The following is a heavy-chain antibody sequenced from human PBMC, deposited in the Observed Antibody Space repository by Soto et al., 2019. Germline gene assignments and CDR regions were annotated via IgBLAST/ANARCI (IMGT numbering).Heavy chain of an antibody. CDR1: GDSISSGGYS. CDR3: ARDPRSGYYLQY. V-gene: IGHV4-30-2*01. CDR2: IYHSGGP. J-gene: IGHJ4*02. D-gene: IGHD3-22*01. Sequence: QLQLQESGSGLVKPSQTLSLTCAVSGDSISSGGYSWNWIRQPPGKGLEWIGYIYHSGGPDYNPSLKRRVTSTVDSANNQFSLNLRSVTAADTAVYYCARDPRSGYYLQYWGQGTLVTVSS.